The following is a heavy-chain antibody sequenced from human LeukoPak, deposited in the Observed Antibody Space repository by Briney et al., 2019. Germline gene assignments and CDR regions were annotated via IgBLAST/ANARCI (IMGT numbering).Heavy chain of an antibody. CDR2: IIPILGIA. J-gene: IGHJ4*02. Sequence: SVKVSCKASGGTFSSYATSWVRQAPGQGLEWMGRIIPILGIANYAQKFQGRVTITADKSTSTAYMELSSLRSEDTAVYYCERDSGGEPSDYWGQGTLVTVSS. D-gene: IGHD3-10*01. CDR1: GGTFSSYA. CDR3: ERDSGGEPSDY. V-gene: IGHV1-69*04.